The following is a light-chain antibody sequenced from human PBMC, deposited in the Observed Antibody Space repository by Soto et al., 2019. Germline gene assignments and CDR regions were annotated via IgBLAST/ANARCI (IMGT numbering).Light chain of an antibody. V-gene: IGKV3-20*01. CDR2: GAS. CDR3: QQYGSSPPYT. Sequence: EIVLTQSPGTLSLSPGERSTLSCRASQSVSRNYLAWYQQKHGQAPRLLTYGASTRATGIPDGFSGSGSGTDFTLTISRLEPEDFAVYYCQQYGSSPPYTFGQGTKVDIK. J-gene: IGKJ2*01. CDR1: QSVSRNY.